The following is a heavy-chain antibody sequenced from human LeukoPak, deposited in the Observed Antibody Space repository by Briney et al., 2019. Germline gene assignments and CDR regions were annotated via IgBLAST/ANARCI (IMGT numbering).Heavy chain of an antibody. CDR3: ARFDGYSSSWSFDY. J-gene: IGHJ4*02. D-gene: IGHD6-13*01. Sequence: GGSLRLSCAASGFNFSSYAMHWVRQASGKGLEWVAFIRYDGFNKYYADSVKGRFTISRDNAKNSLSLQMNSLRAEDTAVYYCARFDGYSSSWSFDYWGQGTLVTVSS. CDR1: GFNFSSYA. V-gene: IGHV3-30*02. CDR2: IRYDGFNK.